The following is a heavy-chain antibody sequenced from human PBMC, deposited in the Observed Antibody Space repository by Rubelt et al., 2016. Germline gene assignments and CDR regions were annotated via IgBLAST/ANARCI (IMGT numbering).Heavy chain of an antibody. D-gene: IGHD2-21*02. V-gene: IGHV1-3*01. J-gene: IGHJ6*02. CDR2: IDAGNGDT. Sequence: QVQLVQSGAEVKRPGASVKVSCKASGYPFATYAMHWVRQAPGQRLEWMGWIDAGNGDTKYSINLQGRATITTATTATTAYMERSSLCSEAAAVDYCARFDLPAVTAAYYYYALDVWGQGTTVTVSS. CDR3: ARFDLPAVTAAYYYYALDV. CDR1: GYPFATYA.